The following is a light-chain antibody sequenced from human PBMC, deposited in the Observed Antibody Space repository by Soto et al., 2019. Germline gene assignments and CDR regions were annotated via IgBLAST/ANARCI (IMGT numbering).Light chain of an antibody. CDR3: QQYNNGPPIS. V-gene: IGKV3-15*01. J-gene: IGKJ5*01. Sequence: VMTQSPATLSVSPGERATLSCRARQSVNINLAWYPQKPCEAPRLLIYGASTRATGIPARFSGSGSGTEFTLTISSLQSEDFAVYYCQQYNNGPPISFGQGTRLEIK. CDR1: QSVNIN. CDR2: GAS.